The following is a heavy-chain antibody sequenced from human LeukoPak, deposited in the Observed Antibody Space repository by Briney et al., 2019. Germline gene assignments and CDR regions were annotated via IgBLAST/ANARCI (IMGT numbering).Heavy chain of an antibody. CDR3: ARDLFYDYWSGHWSYFDY. J-gene: IGHJ4*02. CDR1: GYTFYSYY. D-gene: IGHD3-3*01. CDR2: INPSSGST. Sequence: ASVKVSCKASGYTFYSYYIHWVRQAPGQGLEWVGIINPSSGSTTYAQKFQGRVTMTRDMTTSTVYMEVSSLRSEDTAVYYCARDLFYDYWSGHWSYFDYWGQGTQVTVSS. V-gene: IGHV1-46*02.